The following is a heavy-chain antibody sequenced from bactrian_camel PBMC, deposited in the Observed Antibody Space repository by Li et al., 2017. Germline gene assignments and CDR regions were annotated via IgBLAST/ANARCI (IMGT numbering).Heavy chain of an antibody. CDR1: AYTYSINC. J-gene: IGHJ4*01. CDR2: ISSGRE. D-gene: IGHD1*01. Sequence: HVQLVESGGGSVQAGGALRLSCAASAYTYSINCMGWFRQAPGKQREGVAGISSGREYIRDSVKGRFAISLASAKNMVYLQMNSLKPEDTAMYVCAIGRGYYCGTLREDPFLDWGQGTQVTVS. CDR3: AIGRGYYCGTLREDPFLD. V-gene: IGHV3S53*01.